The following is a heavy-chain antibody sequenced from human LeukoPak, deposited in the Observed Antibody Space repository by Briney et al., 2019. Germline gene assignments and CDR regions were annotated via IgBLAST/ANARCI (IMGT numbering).Heavy chain of an antibody. V-gene: IGHV4-34*01. CDR2: INHSGST. D-gene: IGHD5-18*01. CDR3: ARDSAMFTDY. CDR1: GGSFSGYY. J-gene: IGHJ4*02. Sequence: SETLSLTCAVYGGSFSGYYWSWIRQPPGKGLEWIGEINHSGSTNYNPSLKSRVTISVDTSKNQFSLNLSSVTAADTAVYYCARDSAMFTDYWGQGTLVTVSS.